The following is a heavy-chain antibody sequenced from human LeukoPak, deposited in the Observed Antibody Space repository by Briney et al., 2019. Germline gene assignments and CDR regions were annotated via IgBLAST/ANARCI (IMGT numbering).Heavy chain of an antibody. J-gene: IGHJ5*02. D-gene: IGHD3-10*01. Sequence: GRSLRLSCAASGLTFSSYGMHWVRQAPGKGLEWVAVISYDGSNKYYADSVKGRFTISRDNSKNTLYLQMNSLRAEDTAVYYCAKASLRFGELSPPWLDPWGQGTLVTVSS. V-gene: IGHV3-30*18. CDR2: ISYDGSNK. CDR1: GLTFSSYG. CDR3: AKASLRFGELSPPWLDP.